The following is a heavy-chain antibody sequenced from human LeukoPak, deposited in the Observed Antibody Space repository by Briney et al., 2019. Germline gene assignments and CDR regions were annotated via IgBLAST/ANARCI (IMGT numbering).Heavy chain of an antibody. Sequence: PGTSLRLSCVASGFSFSNHGMHWVRQAPGKGLEWVSVIASEGGAKFYADSVKGRFTLSRDNPKNMFFLQMNLLTVEDTAIYYCAREATWGQWYFDHWGQGTPVTVSS. V-gene: IGHV3-30*03. CDR3: AREATWGQWYFDH. CDR1: GFSFSNHG. D-gene: IGHD6-19*01. J-gene: IGHJ4*02. CDR2: IASEGGAK.